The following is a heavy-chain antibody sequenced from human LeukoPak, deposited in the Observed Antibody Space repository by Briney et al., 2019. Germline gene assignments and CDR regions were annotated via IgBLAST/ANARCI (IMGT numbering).Heavy chain of an antibody. CDR3: AREYSSSWYSFNAFDI. CDR2: IYYSGST. V-gene: IGHV4-59*01. CDR1: GGSISSYY. D-gene: IGHD6-13*01. J-gene: IGHJ3*02. Sequence: SETLSLTCTVSGGSISSYYWSWIRQPPGKGLEWIGYIYYSGSTNYNPSLKSRVTISVDTSKNQFSLKLSSVTAADTAVYYCAREYSSSWYSFNAFDIWGQGTMVTVSS.